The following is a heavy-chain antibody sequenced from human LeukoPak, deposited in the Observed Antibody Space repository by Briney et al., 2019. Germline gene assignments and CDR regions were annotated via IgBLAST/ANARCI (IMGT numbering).Heavy chain of an antibody. D-gene: IGHD3-22*01. CDR2: IYPGDSDT. Sequence: GESLKISCKGSGYSFTSYWIGWVRQMPGKGLEWMGIIYPGDSDTRYSPSFQGQVTILADKSISTAYLQWSSLKASDTAMYYCARHRSDGWLLLRRAGWFDPWGQGTLVTVSS. V-gene: IGHV5-51*01. CDR1: GYSFTSYW. J-gene: IGHJ5*02. CDR3: ARHRSDGWLLLRRAGWFDP.